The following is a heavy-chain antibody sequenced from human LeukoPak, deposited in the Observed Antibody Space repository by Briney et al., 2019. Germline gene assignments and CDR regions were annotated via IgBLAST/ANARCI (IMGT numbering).Heavy chain of an antibody. V-gene: IGHV3-48*03. J-gene: IGHJ4*02. CDR3: ARGPYSSNWYVDY. D-gene: IGHD6-13*01. CDR1: GFTLSSYE. CDR2: ISRTGNSI. Sequence: PGGSLRLSCAASGFTLSSYEMNWVRLAPGKELEWISYISRTGNSIYYADSVKGRFTISRDSAKNSLYLQMNSLRAEDTAVYYCARGPYSSNWYVDYWGQGTLVTVAS.